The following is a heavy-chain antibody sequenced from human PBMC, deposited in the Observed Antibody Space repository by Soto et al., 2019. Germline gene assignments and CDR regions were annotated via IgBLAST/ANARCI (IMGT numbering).Heavy chain of an antibody. J-gene: IGHJ4*02. CDR2: IIPFFDTA. CDR3: ARDVGQQLVDY. D-gene: IGHD6-13*01. Sequence: ASVKVSCKASGDTFSSYAISWVRQAPGQGLEWMGGIIPFFDTANYAQQFQGRVTITADESTSTAYMELSSLRSEDTAVYYCARDVGQQLVDYWGQGTLVTVSS. CDR1: GDTFSSYA. V-gene: IGHV1-69*13.